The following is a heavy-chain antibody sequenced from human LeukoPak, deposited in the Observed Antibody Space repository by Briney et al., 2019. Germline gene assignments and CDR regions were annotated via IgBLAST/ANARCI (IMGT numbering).Heavy chain of an antibody. V-gene: IGHV1-2*02. Sequence: ASVKVSCKASGYTFTGYYMHWVRQAPGRGLEWMGWINPNSGGTNYAQKFQGRVTMTRDTSISTAYMELSRLRSDDTAVYYCARAPDFWSGTPWFDYWGQGTLVTVSS. J-gene: IGHJ4*02. CDR3: ARAPDFWSGTPWFDY. CDR2: INPNSGGT. D-gene: IGHD3-3*01. CDR1: GYTFTGYY.